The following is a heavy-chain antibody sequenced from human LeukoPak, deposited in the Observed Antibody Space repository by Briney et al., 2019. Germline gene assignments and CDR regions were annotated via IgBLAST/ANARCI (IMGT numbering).Heavy chain of an antibody. Sequence: GGSLRLSCAASGFTVSTNYMNWVRQAPGKGLEWVSILYSGSDTYYADSVKGRFTISRDSSKNILSLQMNNLRAEDTAVYYCARVGDHFHWYLDLWGRGTLITVSS. D-gene: IGHD3-10*01. V-gene: IGHV3-53*01. CDR3: ARVGDHFHWYLDL. J-gene: IGHJ2*01. CDR2: LYSGSDT. CDR1: GFTVSTNY.